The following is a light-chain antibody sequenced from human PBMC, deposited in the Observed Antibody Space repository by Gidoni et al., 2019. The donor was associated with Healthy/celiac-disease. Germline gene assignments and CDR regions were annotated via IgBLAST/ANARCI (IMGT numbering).Light chain of an antibody. J-gene: IGKJ5*01. V-gene: IGKV1-39*01. CDR2: AAS. CDR1: QSISSY. Sequence: DIQMTQSPSSLSASVGDRVTITCRASQSISSYLNWYPQKPGKAPKLLIYAASSLQSGVQSRFSGSGSGTDFTRTISSLQPEDFATYYCQQSYSTPRITCGQGTRLEIK. CDR3: QQSYSTPRIT.